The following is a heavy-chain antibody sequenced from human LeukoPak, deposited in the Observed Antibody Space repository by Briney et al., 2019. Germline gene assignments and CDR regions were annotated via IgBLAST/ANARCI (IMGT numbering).Heavy chain of an antibody. CDR1: GGSFSGYY. CDR3: AREGTYYAILTGYGGFDY. Sequence: SETLSLTCAVYGGSFSGYYWSWIRQPPGKGLEGIGEINHSGSTNYNPSLKSRVTISVDTSKNQFSLKMSSVTAADTAVYSCAREGTYYAILTGYGGFDYWGQGTLVTVSS. J-gene: IGHJ4*02. CDR2: INHSGST. D-gene: IGHD3-9*01. V-gene: IGHV4-34*01.